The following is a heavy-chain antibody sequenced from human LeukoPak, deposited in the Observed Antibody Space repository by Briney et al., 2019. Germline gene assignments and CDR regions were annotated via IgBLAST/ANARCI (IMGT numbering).Heavy chain of an antibody. CDR3: ARGEYYDILTGYYKNYYYYGMDV. CDR2: INPNSGGT. V-gene: IGHV1-2*04. J-gene: IGHJ6*02. CDR1: RYTFTGYY. Sequence: ASVKVSCKASRYTFTGYYMHWVRQAPGQGLEWMGWINPNSGGTNYAQKFQGWVTMTRDTSISTAYMELSRLRPDDTAVYYCARGEYYDILTGYYKNYYYYGMDVWGQGTTVTVSS. D-gene: IGHD3-9*01.